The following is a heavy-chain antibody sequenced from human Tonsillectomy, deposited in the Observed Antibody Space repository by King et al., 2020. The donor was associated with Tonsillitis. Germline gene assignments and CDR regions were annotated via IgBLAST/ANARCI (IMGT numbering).Heavy chain of an antibody. J-gene: IGHJ4*02. CDR2: ISSSSSYT. D-gene: IGHD5-18*01. Sequence: VQLVESGGGLVKPGGSLRLSCAASGFTFSDYYMSWIRQAPGKGLEWVSYISSSSSYTNYADSVKGRFTISRDNAKNSLYLQMNSLRAEDTAVYYCARLPDTALDTGFDYWGQGTLVPVSS. CDR1: GFTFSDYY. CDR3: ARLPDTALDTGFDY. V-gene: IGHV3-11*06.